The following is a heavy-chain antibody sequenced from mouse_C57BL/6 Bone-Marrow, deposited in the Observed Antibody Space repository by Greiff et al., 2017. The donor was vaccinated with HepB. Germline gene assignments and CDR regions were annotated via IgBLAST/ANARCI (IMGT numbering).Heavy chain of an antibody. Sequence: DVHLVESGGDLVKPGGSLKLSCAASGFTFSSYGMSWVRQTPDKRLEWVATISSGGSYTYYPDSVKGRFTISRDNAKNTLYLQMSSLKSEDTAMYYCARQGKNAYWGQGTLVTVSA. CDR2: ISSGGSYT. CDR3: ARQGKNAY. J-gene: IGHJ3*01. CDR1: GFTFSSYG. V-gene: IGHV5-6*01.